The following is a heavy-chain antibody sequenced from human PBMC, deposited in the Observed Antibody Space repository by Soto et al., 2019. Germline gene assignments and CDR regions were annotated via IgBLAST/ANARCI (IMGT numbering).Heavy chain of an antibody. D-gene: IGHD3-22*01. CDR2: IYPGDSDT. CDR1: GYSFTSYW. J-gene: IGHJ3*02. Sequence: RGSLKISCKGSGYSFTSYWIGWVRQMPGKGLEWMGIIYPGDSDTRYSPSFQGQVTISADKSISNAYLQWSSLKASDTAMFYCARPSGADSSGYVPAFDIWGQGTMVTVSS. V-gene: IGHV5-51*01. CDR3: ARPSGADSSGYVPAFDI.